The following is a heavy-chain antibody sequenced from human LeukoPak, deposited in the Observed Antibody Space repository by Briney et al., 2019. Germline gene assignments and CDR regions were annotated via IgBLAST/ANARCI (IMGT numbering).Heavy chain of an antibody. CDR2: ISSSSSYI. Sequence: GGSLRLSCAASGFTFSSYSMNWVRQAPGKGLEWVSSISSSSSYIYYADSVKGRFTISRGNAKNSLYLQMNSLRAEDTAVYYCARDEDCSSTSCYDYWGQGTLVTVSS. V-gene: IGHV3-21*01. CDR1: GFTFSSYS. J-gene: IGHJ4*02. CDR3: ARDEDCSSTSCYDY. D-gene: IGHD2-2*01.